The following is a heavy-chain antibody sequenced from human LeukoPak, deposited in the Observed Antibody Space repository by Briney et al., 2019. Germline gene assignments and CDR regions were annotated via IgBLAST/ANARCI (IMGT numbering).Heavy chain of an antibody. CDR2: ISGSGGST. J-gene: IGHJ6*02. CDR1: GFTFSSYA. Sequence: PGGSLRLSCAASGFTFSSYAMSWVRQAPGKGLEWVSAISGSGGSTYYADSVKGRFTISRDNSKNTLYLQMNSLRAEDTAVYYCAKLFGAVAGTGYYYGMDVWGQGTTVTVSS. CDR3: AKLFGAVAGTGYYYGMDV. D-gene: IGHD6-19*01. V-gene: IGHV3-23*01.